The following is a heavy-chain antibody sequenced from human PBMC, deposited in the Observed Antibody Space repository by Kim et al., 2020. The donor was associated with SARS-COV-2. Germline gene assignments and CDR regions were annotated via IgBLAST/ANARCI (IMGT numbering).Heavy chain of an antibody. J-gene: IGHJ6*02. Sequence: SETLSLTCAVYGGSFSGYYWSWIRQPPGKGLEWIWKINHSGSTNYNPSLKSRVTISVDTSKNQFSLKLSSVTAADTAVYYCASEQTSTNYGSGSYRYYYYGMDVWGQGTTVTVSS. CDR3: ASEQTSTNYGSGSYRYYYYGMDV. D-gene: IGHD3-10*01. CDR1: GGSFSGYY. V-gene: IGHV4-34*01. CDR2: INHSGST.